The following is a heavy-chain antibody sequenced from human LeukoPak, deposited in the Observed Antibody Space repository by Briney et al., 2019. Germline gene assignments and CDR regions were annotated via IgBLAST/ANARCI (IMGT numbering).Heavy chain of an antibody. CDR2: IIPILGIA. CDR3: ARNVVVPAATSSFDY. J-gene: IGHJ4*02. D-gene: IGHD2-2*01. Sequence: ASVKVSCKASGGTFSSNAISWVRQAPGQGLEWMGRIIPILGIANYAQKFQGRVTITADKSTSTAYMELSSPRSEDTAVYYCARNVVVPAATSSFDYWGQGTLVTVSS. CDR1: GGTFSSNA. V-gene: IGHV1-69*04.